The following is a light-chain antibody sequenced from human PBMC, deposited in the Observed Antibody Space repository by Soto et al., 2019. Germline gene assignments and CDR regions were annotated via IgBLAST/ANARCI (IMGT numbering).Light chain of an antibody. J-gene: IGKJ1*01. CDR3: QESYSPLWGT. Sequence: AIQLTQSPSSLSASVGDRVTITCRASQGISSALAWYQQKPGKAPKLLIYDASSLESGVPSRFSGSGSGTDFTLTISRLQPEDFATYYCQESYSPLWGTFGQGTKVDIK. CDR1: QGISSA. V-gene: IGKV1-13*02. CDR2: DAS.